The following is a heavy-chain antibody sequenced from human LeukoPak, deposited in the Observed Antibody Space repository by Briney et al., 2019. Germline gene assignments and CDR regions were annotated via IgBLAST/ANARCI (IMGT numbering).Heavy chain of an antibody. CDR1: GDSISSSDYY. J-gene: IGHJ4*02. D-gene: IGHD2-2*01. CDR2: ISYSGST. Sequence: SETLSLTCTVSGDSISSSDYYWGWIRQPPGKGLGWIGTISYSGSTYYNPSLQSRVTISVDTSKNQFSLKLSSVTAADTAVYYCARRGDCSSTRCYLFDYWGQGTLVTVSS. CDR3: ARRGDCSSTRCYLFDY. V-gene: IGHV4-39*01.